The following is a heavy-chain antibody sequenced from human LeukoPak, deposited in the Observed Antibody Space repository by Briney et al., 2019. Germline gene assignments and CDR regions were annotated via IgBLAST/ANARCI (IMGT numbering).Heavy chain of an antibody. J-gene: IGHJ4*02. CDR3: ARTYYYDSGSYSLDY. CDR1: GYTFTSYS. D-gene: IGHD3-10*01. CDR2: ISTNTGNP. Sequence: ASVKVSCKASGYTFTSYSMNWVRQAPGQGLEWMGWISTNTGNPTYAQGFTGRFVFSLDTSVSTAYLQISSLRAEDTAVYYCARTYYYDSGSYSLDYWGQGTLVTVSS. V-gene: IGHV7-4-1*02.